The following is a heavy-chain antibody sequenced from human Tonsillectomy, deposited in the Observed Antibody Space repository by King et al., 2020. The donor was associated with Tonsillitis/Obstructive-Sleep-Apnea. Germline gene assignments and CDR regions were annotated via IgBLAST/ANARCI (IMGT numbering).Heavy chain of an antibody. CDR3: ARGGRAYYASWCRYSGENLGDNDGLDP. V-gene: IGHV3-74*01. J-gene: IGHJ5*02. CDR2: INSDGSRT. Sequence: VQLVESGGGLVQPGGSLRLSCAASGFTFSSYWMHWVRQAPGKGLVWVSRINSDGSRTRYADSVKGRFTISRDNAKNTLYLQMNSLRAEDTAVYYCARGGRAYYASWCRYSGENLGDNDGLDPWGQGTLVTVSS. D-gene: IGHD3-3*01. CDR1: GFTFSSYW.